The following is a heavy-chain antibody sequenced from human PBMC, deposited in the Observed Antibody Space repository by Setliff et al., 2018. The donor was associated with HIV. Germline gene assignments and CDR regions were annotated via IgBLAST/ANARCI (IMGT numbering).Heavy chain of an antibody. V-gene: IGHV4-39*07. CDR3: ARDMMYHYDNSGSFGWFDP. Sequence: PSETLSLTCTVSGGSIRSSSYYWAWLRQSPGKGLEWIGSMFYSGRTYHNPSLKSRVTISIDTSKNQFSLKLSSVTAADTAVYSCARDMMYHYDNSGSFGWFDPWGQGTQVTVSS. CDR1: GGSIRSSSYY. CDR2: MFYSGRT. J-gene: IGHJ5*02. D-gene: IGHD3-22*01.